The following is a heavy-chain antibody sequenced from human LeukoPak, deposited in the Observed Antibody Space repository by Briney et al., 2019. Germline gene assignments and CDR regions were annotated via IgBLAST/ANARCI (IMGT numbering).Heavy chain of an antibody. CDR2: INTRGST. CDR3: ARVVPKANTIMFDP. J-gene: IGHJ5*02. CDR1: CGSIRSGNYY. V-gene: IGHV4-61*02. D-gene: IGHD3-10*01. Sequence: PSETLSLTCTVSCGSIRSGNYYWSWIRQPAGKGLEWIGRINTRGSTNYNPSLKSRVTISVDTSKNQFSLKLSSVTAADTAVYYCARVVPKANTIMFDPWGQGTLVTVSS.